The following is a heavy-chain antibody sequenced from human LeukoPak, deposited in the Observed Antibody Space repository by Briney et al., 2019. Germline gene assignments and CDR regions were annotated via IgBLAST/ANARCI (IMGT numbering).Heavy chain of an antibody. Sequence: GGSLRLSCVVSGFTFSNYAMSWVRQAPGKGLEWVSAISGSGGSTYHADSVKGRFTISRDNSKNTLYLQMNSLRAEDTAVYHCARDGGSYLQPTDYWGQGTLVTVSS. CDR1: GFTFSNYA. J-gene: IGHJ4*02. CDR3: ARDGGSYLQPTDY. CDR2: ISGSGGST. V-gene: IGHV3-23*01. D-gene: IGHD1-26*01.